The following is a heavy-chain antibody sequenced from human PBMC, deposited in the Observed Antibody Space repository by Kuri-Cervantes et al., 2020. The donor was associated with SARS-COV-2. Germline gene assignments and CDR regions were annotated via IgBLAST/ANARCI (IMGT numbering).Heavy chain of an antibody. Sequence: SETLSLTCTVSGGSISSSSYYWGWIRQPPGEGLEWIGSIYYSGSTYYNPSLKSRVTISVDTSKNQFSLKLSSVTAADTAVYYCASQVDTAMAFDYWGQGTLVTVSS. V-gene: IGHV4-39*01. CDR1: GGSISSSSYY. D-gene: IGHD5-18*01. J-gene: IGHJ4*02. CDR3: ASQVDTAMAFDY. CDR2: IYYSGST.